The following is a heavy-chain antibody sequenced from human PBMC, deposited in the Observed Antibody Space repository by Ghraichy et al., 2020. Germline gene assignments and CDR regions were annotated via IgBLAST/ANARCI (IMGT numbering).Heavy chain of an antibody. Sequence: GGSLRLSCAASGFRFSTYNMNWVRQAPGKGLEWLSYIGSSSSPIVYADSVKGRFTVSRDNAKNSLYLQMNSLRDEDTAVYYCARDYYASGSYAFDYWGQGTLVTVSS. D-gene: IGHD3-10*01. CDR3: ARDYYASGSYAFDY. V-gene: IGHV3-48*02. J-gene: IGHJ4*02. CDR1: GFRFSTYN. CDR2: IGSSSSPI.